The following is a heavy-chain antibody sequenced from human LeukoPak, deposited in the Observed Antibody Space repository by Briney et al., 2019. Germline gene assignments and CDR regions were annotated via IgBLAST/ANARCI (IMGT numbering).Heavy chain of an antibody. CDR2: ISGSGGST. D-gene: IGHD3-22*01. V-gene: IGHV3-23*01. CDR3: AKLPYYYDSSGYFDY. CDR1: GFTFSSCA. Sequence: GGSLRPSCAASGFTFSSCAMSWVRQAPGKGLEWVSAISGSGGSTYYADSVKGRFTISRDNSKNTLYLQMNSLRAEDTAVYYCAKLPYYYDSSGYFDYWGQGTLVTVSS. J-gene: IGHJ4*02.